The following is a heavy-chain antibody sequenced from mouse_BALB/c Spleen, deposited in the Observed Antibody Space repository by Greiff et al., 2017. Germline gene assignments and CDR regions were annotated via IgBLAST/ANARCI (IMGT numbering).Heavy chain of an antibody. CDR2: ISSGGSYT. Sequence: EVHLVESGGGLVKPGGSLKLSCAASGFSFSSYTMAWVRQPPEKRLEWVATISSGGSYTYYPDSVKGRFTISRDNAKNTLYLQMSSLKSEDTAMYYCTIYGSRLYYFAYWGQGTTLTVSA. CDR3: TIYGSRLYYFAY. CDR1: GFSFSSYT. V-gene: IGHV5-6-4*01. D-gene: IGHD1-1*01. J-gene: IGHJ2*01.